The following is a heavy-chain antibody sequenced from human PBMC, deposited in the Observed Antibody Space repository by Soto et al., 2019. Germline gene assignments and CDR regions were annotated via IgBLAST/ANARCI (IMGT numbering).Heavy chain of an antibody. CDR3: ARPYCTNAVCSNPFGY. J-gene: IGHJ4*02. V-gene: IGHV4-39*01. CDR1: GGSISSNNYY. D-gene: IGHD2-8*01. Sequence: QLQLQESGPGLVKPSETLSLTCTVSGGSISSNNYYWGWIRQPPGKGLEWIGSIYYSGSTLYNPSLKSRVTISVDTSKNQFSLKLSSVTAADTAVYYCARPYCTNAVCSNPFGYWGQGTLVTVSS. CDR2: IYYSGST.